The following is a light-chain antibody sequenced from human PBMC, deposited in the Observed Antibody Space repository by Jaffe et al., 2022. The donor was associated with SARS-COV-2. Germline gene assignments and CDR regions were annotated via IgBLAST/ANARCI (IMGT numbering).Light chain of an antibody. CDR2: DNN. CDR3: GTWDTSVSGGV. CDR1: SSNIGNNY. J-gene: IGLJ3*02. V-gene: IGLV1-51*01. Sequence: QSVLTQPPSVSAAPGQKVTISCSGSSSNIGNNYVSWYQQFPGTAPKLLIYDNNKRPLGIPDRFSGSKSGTSATLGITGLQTGDEADYYCGTWDTSVSGGVFGGGTKLTVL.